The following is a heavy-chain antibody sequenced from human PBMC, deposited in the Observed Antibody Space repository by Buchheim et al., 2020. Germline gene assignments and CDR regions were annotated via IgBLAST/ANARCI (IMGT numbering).Heavy chain of an antibody. D-gene: IGHD3-16*01. CDR3: TRDPRLFDY. CDR1: GFAFSDYY. Sequence: QVQLVESGGDLVKPGGSLTLSCAASGFAFSDYYMTWIRQAPGTGLEFVSYINGGASITSYADSVKGRFTISRDNARKSLYLQMTSLRVEDTAVYYCTRDPRLFDYCGQGTL. J-gene: IGHJ4*02. CDR2: INGGASIT. V-gene: IGHV3-11*01.